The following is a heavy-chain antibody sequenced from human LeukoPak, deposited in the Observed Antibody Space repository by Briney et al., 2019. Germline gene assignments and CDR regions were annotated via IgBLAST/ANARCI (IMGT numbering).Heavy chain of an antibody. V-gene: IGHV3-48*03. CDR1: GFTFSSYW. D-gene: IGHD5-18*01. CDR3: ARWGDPKYSINAFDI. CDR2: ISSSGSTM. J-gene: IGHJ3*02. Sequence: GGSLRLSCAASGFTFSSYWMSWVRQAPGTGLEWVSYISSSGSTMYYADSVKGRFTISRDDAKNSLYLQVNSLRAEDTAVYYCARWGDPKYSINAFDIWGQGTMVTVSS.